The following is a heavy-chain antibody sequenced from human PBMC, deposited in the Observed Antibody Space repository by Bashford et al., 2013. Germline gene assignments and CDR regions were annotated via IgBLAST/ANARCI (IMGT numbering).Heavy chain of an antibody. CDR3: ASRAIAAGDTSIGNS. D-gene: IGHD6-13*01. CDR2: INPSGGRT. J-gene: IGHJ4*02. CDR1: GGTFSSYG. V-gene: IGHV1-46*03. Sequence: ASVKVSCKASGGTFSSYGISWVRQAPGQGLEWMGIINPSGGRTTYSQKLQGRVTMTRDTSTSTVYMELSSLRSEDTAVYYCASRAIAAGDTSIGNSWGQGTLVTVSS.